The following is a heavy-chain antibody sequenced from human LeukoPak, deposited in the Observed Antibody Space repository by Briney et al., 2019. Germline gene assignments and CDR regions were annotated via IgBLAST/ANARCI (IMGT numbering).Heavy chain of an antibody. V-gene: IGHV1-69*04. CDR1: GGTFSSYA. D-gene: IGHD4-17*01. J-gene: IGHJ6*02. CDR3: ARQDYGLSGSYYYYGMDV. CDR2: IIPILGIA. Sequence: SVKVSCKASGGTFSSYAISWVRQAPGQGLEWMGRIIPILGIANYAQNFQGRVTITADKSTSTAYMELSSLRSENTVVYYCARQDYGLSGSYYYYGMDVWGQGTTVTVSS.